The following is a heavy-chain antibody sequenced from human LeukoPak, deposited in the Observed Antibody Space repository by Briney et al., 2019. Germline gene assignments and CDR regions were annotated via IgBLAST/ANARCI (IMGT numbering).Heavy chain of an antibody. Sequence: SETLSLTCTVSGGSISSGGYYWSWIRQHPGKGLEWIGYIYYSGSTYYNPSLKSRVTISVDTSKNQFSLKLSSVTAADTAVYYCARSDRFLDSSGYQYYFDYWGQGTLVTVSS. CDR1: GGSISSGGYY. CDR2: IYYSGST. V-gene: IGHV4-31*03. J-gene: IGHJ4*02. CDR3: ARSDRFLDSSGYQYYFDY. D-gene: IGHD3-22*01.